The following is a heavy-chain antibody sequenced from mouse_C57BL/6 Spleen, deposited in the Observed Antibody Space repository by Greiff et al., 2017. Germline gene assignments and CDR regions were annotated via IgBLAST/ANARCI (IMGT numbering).Heavy chain of an antibody. V-gene: IGHV1-64*01. CDR1: GYTFTSYW. D-gene: IGHD2-4*01. Sequence: QVQLQQPGAELVKPGASVKLSCKASGYTFTSYWMHWVKQRPGQGLEWIGMIHPNSGSTNYNEKFKSKATLTVDKSSSTAYMQLSSLTSADSAVYYCARSPYYDYPWFAYWGQGTLVTVSA. CDR2: IHPNSGST. J-gene: IGHJ3*01. CDR3: ARSPYYDYPWFAY.